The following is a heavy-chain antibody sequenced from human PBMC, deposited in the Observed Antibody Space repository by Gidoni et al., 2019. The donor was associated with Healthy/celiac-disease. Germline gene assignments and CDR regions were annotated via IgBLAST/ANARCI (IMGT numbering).Heavy chain of an antibody. CDR2: ISYDGSNK. V-gene: IGHV3-30-3*01. D-gene: IGHD6-13*01. J-gene: IGHJ3*02. CDR3: ARGDSSSWYRAFDI. Sequence: QVQLVESGGGVVQPGRSLRLSCAASGFTFSSYAMHWVRQAPGKGLEWVAVISYDGSNKYYADSVKGRFTISRDNSKNTLYLQMNSLRAEDTAVYYCARGDSSSWYRAFDIWGQGTMVTVSS. CDR1: GFTFSSYA.